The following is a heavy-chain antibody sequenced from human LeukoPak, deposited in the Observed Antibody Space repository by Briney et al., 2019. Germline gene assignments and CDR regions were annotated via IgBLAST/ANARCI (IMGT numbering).Heavy chain of an antibody. CDR1: GFTLSDYY. D-gene: IGHD4-17*01. J-gene: IGHJ4*02. V-gene: IGHV3-11*04. CDR2: ISSSGTTL. CDR3: ARDLNEKDGDYPFFDL. Sequence: PGGSLRLSCAGSGFTLSDYYMSWIRQAPGKGLEWVLYISSSGTTLYNADSMKDRFTISRDNAKNSLYLQMNSLRAEDTAVYYCARDLNEKDGDYPFFDLWGQGTLVTVSS.